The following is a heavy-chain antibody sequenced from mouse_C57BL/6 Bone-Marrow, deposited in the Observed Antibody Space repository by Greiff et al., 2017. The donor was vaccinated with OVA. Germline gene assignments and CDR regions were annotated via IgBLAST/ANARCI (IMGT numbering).Heavy chain of an antibody. CDR1: GFTFSSYA. V-gene: IGHV5-4*01. CDR3: ARENDGYHWFAY. D-gene: IGHD2-3*01. Sequence: EVKLMESGGGLVKPGGSLKLSCAASGFTFSSYAMSWVRQTPEKRLEWVATISDGGSYTYYPDNVKGRFTISRDNAKNNLYLQMSHLKSEDTAMYYCARENDGYHWFAYWGQGTLVTVSA. J-gene: IGHJ3*01. CDR2: ISDGGSYT.